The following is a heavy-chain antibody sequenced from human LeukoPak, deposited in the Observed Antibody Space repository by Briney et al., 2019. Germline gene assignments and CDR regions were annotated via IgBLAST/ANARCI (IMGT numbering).Heavy chain of an antibody. J-gene: IGHJ4*02. D-gene: IGHD6-19*01. V-gene: IGHV3-74*01. CDR2: IHSDGSST. CDR1: GFTFSSTW. Sequence: GGSLRLSCAASGFTFSSTWMHWFRQAPGKGPVWVSRIHSDGSSTIYADSVKGRFTISRDNSKNTLYLQMNSLRAEDTAVYYCAKDRTVAGNDYWGQGTLVTVSS. CDR3: AKDRTVAGNDY.